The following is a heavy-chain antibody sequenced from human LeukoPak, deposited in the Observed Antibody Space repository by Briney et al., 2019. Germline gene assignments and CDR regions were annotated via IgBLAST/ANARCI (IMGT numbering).Heavy chain of an antibody. V-gene: IGHV3-7*01. CDR3: ARGPLYGSGSYDVSYYYGMDV. J-gene: IGHJ6*02. CDR2: IKQDGSEK. Sequence: GGSLRLSCAASGFTFSSYWMSWVRQAPGKGLEWVANIKQDGSEKYYMDSVKGRFTISRDNAKNSLYLQMNSLRAEDTAVYYCARGPLYGSGSYDVSYYYGMDVWGQGTTVTVSS. D-gene: IGHD3-10*01. CDR1: GFTFSSYW.